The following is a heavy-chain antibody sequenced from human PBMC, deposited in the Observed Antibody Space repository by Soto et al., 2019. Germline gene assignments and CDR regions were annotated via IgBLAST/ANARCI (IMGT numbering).Heavy chain of an antibody. J-gene: IGHJ4*02. CDR2: SSSYGNT. V-gene: IGHV1-18*01. D-gene: IGHD2-21*01. CDR1: GYTFNSYG. Sequence: VQLVQSGAEVKKPGASVKVSCKGSGYTFNSYGIKWVPQAPGPGLEWMGWSSSYGNTHYAQKLQGRLTKPTDTSASSAHRAVRSLGSDDTAVYYCARASGLLIPWVYWGQGTPVTVS. CDR3: ARASGLLIPWVY.